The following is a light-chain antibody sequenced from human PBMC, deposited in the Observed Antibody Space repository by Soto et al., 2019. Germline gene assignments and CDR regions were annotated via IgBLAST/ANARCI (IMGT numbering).Light chain of an antibody. J-gene: IGKJ2*01. CDR2: GAT. CDR3: HQYGTSPYT. V-gene: IGKV3-20*01. CDR1: QSVSTNY. Sequence: EIVLTQSPGTLSLSPGERATLSCRASQSVSTNYLAWYQQKPGQSPRLLIYGATSRATGIPDRFSGSGSGTDFILTISRLKPEDFAVYFCHQYGTSPYTFAQGTKVDIK.